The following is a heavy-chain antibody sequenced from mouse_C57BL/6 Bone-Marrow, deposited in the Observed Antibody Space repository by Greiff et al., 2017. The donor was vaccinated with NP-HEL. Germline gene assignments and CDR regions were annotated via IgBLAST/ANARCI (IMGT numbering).Heavy chain of an antibody. CDR3: ASDAGDSSGSNYAMDY. CDR1: GFTFSDFY. D-gene: IGHD3-2*02. CDR2: SRNKANDYTT. Sequence: EVKLVESGGGLVQSGRSLRLSCATSGFTFSDFYMEWVRQAPGKGLEWIAASRNKANDYTTEYSASGKGRFIVSRDTSQSILYLQMNALGAEDTAIYYCASDAGDSSGSNYAMDYWGQGTSVTVSS. J-gene: IGHJ4*01. V-gene: IGHV7-1*01.